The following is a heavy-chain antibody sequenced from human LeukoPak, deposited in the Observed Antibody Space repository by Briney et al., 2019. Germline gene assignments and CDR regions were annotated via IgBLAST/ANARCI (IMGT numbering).Heavy chain of an antibody. J-gene: IGHJ6*02. V-gene: IGHV1-46*01. CDR2: IHCGGGNA. D-gene: IGHD3-10*01. CDR1: GGTFSSYA. CDR3: ARDSRYYYGSGSYSGSYYYGLDV. Sequence: ASVKVSCKAFGGTFSSYAISWVRQAPGQGLEWMGIIHCGGGNATSSQKFQGRVTMTTDTSTSTVYMELSSLRSEDTALYYCARDSRYYYGSGSYSGSYYYGLDVWGQGTTVTVSS.